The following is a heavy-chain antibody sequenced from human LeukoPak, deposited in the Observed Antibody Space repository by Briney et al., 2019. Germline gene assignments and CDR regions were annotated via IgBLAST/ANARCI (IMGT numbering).Heavy chain of an antibody. CDR3: ASDYGFENPMNAFDI. D-gene: IGHD4-17*01. Sequence: GGSLRLSCAASGFTFSSYWMSWVRQAPEKGLEWVANVNQGGSEKYYVDSVRGRFTISRDNAKNSLYLQMNSLRADDTAVYYCASDYGFENPMNAFDIWGQGTMVTVSS. CDR2: VNQGGSEK. J-gene: IGHJ3*02. CDR1: GFTFSSYW. V-gene: IGHV3-7*01.